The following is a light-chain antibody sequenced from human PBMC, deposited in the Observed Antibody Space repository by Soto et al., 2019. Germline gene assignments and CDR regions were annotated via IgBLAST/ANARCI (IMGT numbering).Light chain of an antibody. J-gene: IGKJ1*01. CDR1: QTISSW. Sequence: DIQMTQSPPSLAASVGDRVTITCRASQTISSWLAWYQQKPGKAPKLLIYKASTLKSGVPSRFSGSGSGTEFTLTISSLQPDDFATDYCQHYNSYSEAFGQGTRV. CDR3: QHYNSYSEA. CDR2: KAS. V-gene: IGKV1-5*03.